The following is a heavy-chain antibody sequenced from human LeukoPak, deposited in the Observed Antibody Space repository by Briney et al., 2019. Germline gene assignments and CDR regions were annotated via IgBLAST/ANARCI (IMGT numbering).Heavy chain of an antibody. CDR3: ARVARHDYTYYPGSNYFDY. Sequence: SETLSLTCTVSGGSISSSSYYWGWLRQPPGKGLEWIGSIDYSGSTYDNPALKSRVTISVDTSKNQFYLKLSSVTAADTAVYYCARVARHDYTYYPGSNYFDYWGQGTLVTVSS. V-gene: IGHV4-39*07. CDR2: IDYSGST. D-gene: IGHD4-11*01. J-gene: IGHJ4*02. CDR1: GGSISSSSYY.